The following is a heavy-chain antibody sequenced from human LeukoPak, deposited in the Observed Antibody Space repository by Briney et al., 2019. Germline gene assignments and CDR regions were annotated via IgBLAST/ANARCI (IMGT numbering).Heavy chain of an antibody. V-gene: IGHV3-74*01. CDR1: GFTFSSYW. J-gene: IGHJ6*02. Sequence: GGSLRLSCAASGFTFSSYWMHWVRQAPGKGLVWVSRINSDGSSTTYADSVKGRFTISRDNAKNTLYLQMNSLRAEDTAVYYCARDRIPVVVTARALGYYYYYGMDVWGQGTTVTVSS. CDR2: INSDGSST. D-gene: IGHD2-21*02. CDR3: ARDRIPVVVTARALGYYYYYGMDV.